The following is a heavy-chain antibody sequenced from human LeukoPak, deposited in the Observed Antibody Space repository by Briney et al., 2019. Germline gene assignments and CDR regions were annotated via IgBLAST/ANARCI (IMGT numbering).Heavy chain of an antibody. CDR1: GYTSTGYY. D-gene: IGHD3-10*01. CDR3: ARAYGSGSYYTDY. CDR2: INPNSGGT. V-gene: IGHV1-2*04. Sequence: ASVKVSCKASGYTSTGYYMHWVRQAPGQGLEWMGWINPNSGGTNYAQEFQGWVTMTRDTSISTAYMELSRLRSDDTAVYYCARAYGSGSYYTDYWGQGTLVTVSS. J-gene: IGHJ4*02.